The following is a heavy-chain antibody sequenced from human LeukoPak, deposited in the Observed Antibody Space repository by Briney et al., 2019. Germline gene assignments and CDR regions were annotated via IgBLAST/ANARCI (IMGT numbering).Heavy chain of an antibody. D-gene: IGHD2-21*01. Sequence: PSETLSLTCTVSGGSISSYYWSWIRQPPGKGLEWIGSIYYSGSTYYNPSLKSRVTISVDTSKNQFSLKLSSVTAADTAVYYCARGGYWGYYYYMDVWGKGTTVTVSS. V-gene: IGHV4-39*01. J-gene: IGHJ6*03. CDR1: GGSISSYY. CDR3: ARGGYWGYYYYMDV. CDR2: IYYSGST.